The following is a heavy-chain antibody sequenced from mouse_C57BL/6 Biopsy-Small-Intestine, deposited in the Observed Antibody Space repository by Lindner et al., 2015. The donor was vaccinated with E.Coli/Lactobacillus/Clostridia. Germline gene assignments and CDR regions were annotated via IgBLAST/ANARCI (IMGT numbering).Heavy chain of an antibody. Sequence: VQLQESGAELARPGASVKMSCKASGYTFTSYTMHWVKERPGQGLQCIGYINPNRDFTNYNQKFKDKATLTADKSSSTAYMQLSSLTSEDSAVYYCARRGLITTVVAPDYWGQGTTLTVSS. CDR3: ARRGLITTVVAPDY. CDR1: GYTFTSYT. J-gene: IGHJ2*01. V-gene: IGHV1-4*01. D-gene: IGHD1-1*01. CDR2: INPNRDFT.